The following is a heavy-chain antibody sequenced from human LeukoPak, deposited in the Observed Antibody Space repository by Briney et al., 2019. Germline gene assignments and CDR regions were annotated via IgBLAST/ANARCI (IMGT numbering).Heavy chain of an antibody. CDR3: TRMSREAPGLPDL. J-gene: IGHJ5*02. CDR1: GFTFSSYG. Sequence: PGGSLRLSCAASGFTFSSYGMHWVRQAPGKGLEWVAVIWYDGSNKYYADSVKGRFTISRDNSKNTLYLQMNSLRAEDTAVYYCTRMSREAPGLPDLWGQGTLVTVSS. V-gene: IGHV3-33*01. CDR2: IWYDGSNK. D-gene: IGHD5-24*01.